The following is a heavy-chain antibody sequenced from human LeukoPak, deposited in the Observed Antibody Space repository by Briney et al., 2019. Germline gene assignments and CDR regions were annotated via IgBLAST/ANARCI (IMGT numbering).Heavy chain of an antibody. D-gene: IGHD2-2*03. V-gene: IGHV3-74*03. Sequence: GGSLRLSCAASGITLSDYWMYWVRQGPGKGLVHVSRIESDGSRTVYADSVKGRFTISRDNAKNTMYLQMNSLRAEDTAVYYCVRGGHKLDIETTRYYYGLDVWGQGTLVTVSS. CDR1: GITLSDYW. CDR3: VRGGHKLDIETTRYYYGLDV. CDR2: IESDGSRT. J-gene: IGHJ6*02.